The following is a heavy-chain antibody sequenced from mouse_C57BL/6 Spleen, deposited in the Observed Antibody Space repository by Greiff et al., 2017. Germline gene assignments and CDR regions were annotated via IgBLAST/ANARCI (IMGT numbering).Heavy chain of an antibody. J-gene: IGHJ4*01. Sequence: QVQLKESGPGLVAPSQSLSITCTVSGFSLTSYAISWVRQPPGKGLEWLGVIWPGGGTNYNSALKSRLSISKDNSKSQVFLKMNSLQTDDTARYYCARNYYGNWYAMDYWGQGTSVTVSS. V-gene: IGHV2-9-1*01. CDR3: ARNYYGNWYAMDY. D-gene: IGHD1-1*01. CDR1: GFSLTSYA. CDR2: IWPGGGT.